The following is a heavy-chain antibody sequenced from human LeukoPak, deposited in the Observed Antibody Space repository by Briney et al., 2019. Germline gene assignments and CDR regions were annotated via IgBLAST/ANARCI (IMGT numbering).Heavy chain of an antibody. J-gene: IGHJ1*01. D-gene: IGHD6-6*01. CDR1: GYTFTSYY. V-gene: IGHV1-46*01. CDR3: AREGIAARRYFQH. CDR2: INPSGGST. Sequence: ASVRVSCKASGYTFTSYYMHWVRQAPGQGLEWMGIINPSGGSTSYAQKFQGRVTMTRDTSTSTVYMELSSLRSEDTAVYYCAREGIAARRYFQHWGQGTLVTVSS.